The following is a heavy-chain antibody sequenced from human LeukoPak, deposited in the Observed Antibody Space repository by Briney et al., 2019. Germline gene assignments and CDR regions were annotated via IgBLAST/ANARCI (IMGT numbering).Heavy chain of an antibody. V-gene: IGHV1-2*02. CDR3: ARAKPKNMVRGLIMRRESRYYFDY. CDR2: INPDSGGT. Sequence: ASVKVSCKASGYTFTGYCMHWVRQAPGQGLEWMGWINPDSGGTKYAQKFQGRVTMTRDTSISTAYMELSRLRSDDTAVYYCARAKPKNMVRGLIMRRESRYYFDYWGQGTLVTVSS. CDR1: GYTFTGYC. J-gene: IGHJ4*02. D-gene: IGHD3-10*01.